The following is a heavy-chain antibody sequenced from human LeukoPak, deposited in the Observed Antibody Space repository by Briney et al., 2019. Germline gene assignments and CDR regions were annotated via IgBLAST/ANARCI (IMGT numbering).Heavy chain of an antibody. Sequence: PSETLSLTCTVSGYSISSGYYWGWIRQPPGKGLEWIGSIYHSGSTYYNPSLKSRVTISVDTFKNQFSLKLSSVTAADTAVYYCARDQGDYYDSSGYPLGYWGQGTLVTVSS. CDR3: ARDQGDYYDSSGYPLGY. D-gene: IGHD3-22*01. J-gene: IGHJ4*02. CDR1: GYSISSGYY. CDR2: IYHSGST. V-gene: IGHV4-38-2*02.